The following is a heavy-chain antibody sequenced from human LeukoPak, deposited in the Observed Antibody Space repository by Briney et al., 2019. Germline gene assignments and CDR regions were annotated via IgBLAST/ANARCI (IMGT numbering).Heavy chain of an antibody. CDR2: ISGSGDHI. V-gene: IGHV3-21*01. CDR3: AREPPGSGDAFDI. J-gene: IGHJ3*02. Sequence: GRSLRLSCAASGFTFSTYIMNWVRQAPGKGLEWVSSISGSGDHIYYADSLKGRFTISRDNAKNSLYLQMNSLRAEDTAVYYCAREPPGSGDAFDIWGQGTVVTVSS. CDR1: GFTFSTYI. D-gene: IGHD2-15*01.